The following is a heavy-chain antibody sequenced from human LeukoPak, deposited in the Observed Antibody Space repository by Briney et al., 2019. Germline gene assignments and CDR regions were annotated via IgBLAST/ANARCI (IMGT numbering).Heavy chain of an antibody. J-gene: IGHJ4*02. CDR3: AKSTMIVVAAVGY. V-gene: IGHV3-23*01. D-gene: IGHD3-22*01. CDR1: GFTFRIYA. CDR2: ISGSGGST. Sequence: GGSLRLFCAASGFTFRIYAMRWVREAPGKGREWVSAISGSGGSTYYADSVKGRFTISRDNSKNTLYLQMNSLRAEDTAVYYCAKSTMIVVAAVGYWGQGTLVTVSS.